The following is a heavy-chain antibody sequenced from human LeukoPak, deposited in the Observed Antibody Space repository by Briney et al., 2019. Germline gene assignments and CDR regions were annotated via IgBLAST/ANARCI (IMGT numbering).Heavy chain of an antibody. CDR1: GFTFSNYA. Sequence: GGSLRLSCAASGFTFSNYAMTWVRQAPGKGLEWVANIKQDGSEKYYVDSVKGRFTISRDNAKNSLYLQMNSLRAEDTAVYYCARASVHYYYGMDVWGQGTTVTVSS. CDR3: ARASVHYYYGMDV. J-gene: IGHJ6*02. V-gene: IGHV3-7*01. CDR2: IKQDGSEK.